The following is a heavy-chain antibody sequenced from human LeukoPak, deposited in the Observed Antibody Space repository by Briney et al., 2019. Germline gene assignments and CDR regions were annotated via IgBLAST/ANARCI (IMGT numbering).Heavy chain of an antibody. D-gene: IGHD3-10*02. V-gene: IGHV3-23*01. Sequence: GTLSLTCAVSGGSISSSNWWSWVRQAPGKGLEWVSAISASGVTTHYADSVKGRFTISRDNSKNTLYLQMNSLRAGDTAVYYCAKDPRGNYVAWLDPWGQGTLVTVSS. CDR3: AKDPRGNYVAWLDP. CDR2: ISASGVTT. CDR1: GGSISSSN. J-gene: IGHJ5*02.